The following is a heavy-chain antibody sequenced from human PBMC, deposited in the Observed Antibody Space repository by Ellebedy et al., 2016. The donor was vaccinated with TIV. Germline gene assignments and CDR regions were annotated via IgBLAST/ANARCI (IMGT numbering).Heavy chain of an antibody. CDR3: ATDRSGSHYSPYFDY. CDR2: FDPEDGET. D-gene: IGHD3-10*01. CDR1: GYTLTELS. Sequence: ASVKVSCXVSGYTLTELSMHWVRQAPGKGLEWMGGFDPEDGETIYAQKFQGRVTMTEDTSTDTAYMELSSLRSEDTAVYYCATDRSGSHYSPYFDYWGQGTLVTVSS. J-gene: IGHJ4*02. V-gene: IGHV1-24*01.